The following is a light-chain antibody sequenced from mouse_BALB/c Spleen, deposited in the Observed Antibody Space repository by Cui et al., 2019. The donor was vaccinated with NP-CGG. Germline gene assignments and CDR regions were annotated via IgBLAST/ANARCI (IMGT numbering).Light chain of an antibody. Sequence: QGFVTPESATTTSPGETVTLTCRSSTGAVTTSNYANWVQEKPDHLFTGLIGGTNNRAPGVPARFSGSLIGDKAALTITGAQTEDEAIYFCALWYSNHWVFGGGTKLTVL. V-gene: IGLV1*01. J-gene: IGLJ1*01. CDR3: ALWYSNHWV. CDR2: GTN. CDR1: TGAVTTSNY.